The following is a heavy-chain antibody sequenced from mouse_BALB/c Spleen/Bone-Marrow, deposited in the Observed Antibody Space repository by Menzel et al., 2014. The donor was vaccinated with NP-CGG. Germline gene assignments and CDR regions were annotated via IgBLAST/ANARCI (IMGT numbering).Heavy chain of an antibody. Sequence: QVQLQQPGAELVKPGASVKLSCKASGYTFTIYWMHWVQQRPGQGLEWIGEIDPSDSDANYNQKFKGKATLTVDKSSTTAYMQLSSLTSEDSAVYYCARRNYYGSHYWYFDVWSAGTTVTVSS. CDR1: GYTFTIYW. J-gene: IGHJ1*01. D-gene: IGHD1-1*01. CDR3: ARRNYYGSHYWYFDV. CDR2: IDPSDSDA. V-gene: IGHV1-69*02.